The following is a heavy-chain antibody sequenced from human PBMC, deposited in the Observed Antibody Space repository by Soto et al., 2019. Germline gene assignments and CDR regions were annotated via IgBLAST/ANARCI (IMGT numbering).Heavy chain of an antibody. D-gene: IGHD2-2*01. CDR3: ARDSRDGFQEVPYYFDY. J-gene: IGHJ4*02. CDR2: IIPILGIA. CDR1: GGTFSSYT. Sequence: ASVKVSCKASGGTFSSYTISWLRQAPGQGFEWMGRIIPILGIANYAQKFQGRVTITADKSTSTAYMELSSLRSEDTAVYYCARDSRDGFQEVPYYFDYWGQGTLVTVSS. V-gene: IGHV1-69*04.